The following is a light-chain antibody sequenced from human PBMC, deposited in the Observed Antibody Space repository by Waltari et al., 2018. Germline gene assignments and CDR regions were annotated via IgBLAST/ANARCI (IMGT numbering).Light chain of an antibody. CDR2: TAS. J-gene: IGKJ2*01. CDR1: QTITSH. CDR3: QQSYITPYT. V-gene: IGKV1-39*01. Sequence: DIQMTQAPSSLSASVGDRVTITCRASQTITSHLNWFQQQPGRAPKLLFNTASSLQSGVPSRFSGSGSGTQFTLTISSLQPEDFATYFCQQSYITPYTFGQGTKVEIK.